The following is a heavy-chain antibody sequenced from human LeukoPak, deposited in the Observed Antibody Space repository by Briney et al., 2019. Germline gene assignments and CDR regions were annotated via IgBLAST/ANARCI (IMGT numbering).Heavy chain of an antibody. CDR3: ARDGVVVAATPGYYYYGMDV. V-gene: IGHV3-30*04. CDR1: GFTFSSYA. Sequence: GGSLRLSCAASGFTFSSYAMHWVRQAPGKGLEWVAVISYDGSNKYYADSVKGRFTISRDNSKNTLYLQMNSLRAEDTAVYYCARDGVVVAATPGYYYYGMDVWGKGTTVTVSS. J-gene: IGHJ6*04. CDR2: ISYDGSNK. D-gene: IGHD2-15*01.